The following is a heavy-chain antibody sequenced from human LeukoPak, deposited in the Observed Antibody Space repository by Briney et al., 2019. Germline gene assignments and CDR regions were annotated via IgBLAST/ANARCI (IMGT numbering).Heavy chain of an antibody. CDR2: ISGSGGAVT. V-gene: IGHV3-23*01. J-gene: IGHJ6*02. CDR3: VKDRGGSHFYGMDV. Sequence: AGSLRLSCAVSGFTFSSYAMSWVRQAPGRGLEWVSTISGSGGAVTYYADSEKARFTVSRDNSKNTLYLPMDSLRAEDTAVYYCVKDRGGSHFYGMDVWGQGTTVTVSS. D-gene: IGHD1-26*01. CDR1: GFTFSSYA.